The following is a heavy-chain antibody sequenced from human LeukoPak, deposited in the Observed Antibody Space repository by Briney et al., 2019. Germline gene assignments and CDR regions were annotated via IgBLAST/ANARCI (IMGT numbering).Heavy chain of an antibody. V-gene: IGHV3-33*01. D-gene: IGHD1-26*01. CDR1: RFTFSSYG. J-gene: IGHJ4*02. CDR2: IWYDGSNK. CDR3: ARDPGGVNSY. Sequence: PGGSLRLSCAASRFTFSSYGMHWVRQAPNKGLEWVAVIWYDGSNKYYADSVQGRFTISRDNSKNTVYLQMNRLRAEDTAVYYCARDPGGVNSYWGQGTLVTVSS.